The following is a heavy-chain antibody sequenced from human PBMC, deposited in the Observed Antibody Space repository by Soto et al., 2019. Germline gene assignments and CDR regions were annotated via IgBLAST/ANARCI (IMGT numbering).Heavy chain of an antibody. CDR3: ANRGRYYFDY. Sequence: GGSLRLSCATSGFTFSNYAMGFFRQALGKGLEWVSTIGSSIDNTYYADSVKGRFTISRDNSKNTLHLQMNSLRAEDTAVYFCANRGRYYFDYWGQGVLVTVSS. CDR2: IGSSIDNT. J-gene: IGHJ4*02. D-gene: IGHD3-10*01. CDR1: GFTFSNYA. V-gene: IGHV3-23*01.